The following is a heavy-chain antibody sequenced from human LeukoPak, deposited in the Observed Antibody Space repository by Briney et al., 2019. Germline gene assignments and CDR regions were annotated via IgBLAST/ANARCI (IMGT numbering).Heavy chain of an antibody. CDR1: GYTFSNYG. CDR2: ISAYKGNT. D-gene: IGHD3-16*01. J-gene: IGHJ4*02. CDR3: ARDRMVRTMITFGGVRIDY. V-gene: IGHV1-18*01. Sequence: ASVKVSCKASGYTFSNYGITWVRQAPGQGLELMGWISAYKGNTNYAQKFQGRVTMTTDTSTSTAYMELRGLRSDDTAVYFCARDRMVRTMITFGGVRIDYWGQGTLVTVSS.